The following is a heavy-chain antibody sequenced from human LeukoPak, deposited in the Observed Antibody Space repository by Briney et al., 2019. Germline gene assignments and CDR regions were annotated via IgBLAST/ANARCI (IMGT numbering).Heavy chain of an antibody. CDR2: ISAYNGNT. Sequence: GASVKVSCKASGYTFTSYGISWVRQAPGQGLEWMGWISAYNGNTNYAQKLQCRVTMTTDTSTSTAYMDLRSLRSDDTAVYYCARATITIRVGVNHWFDPWGQGTLVTVSS. CDR1: GYTFTSYG. CDR3: ARATITIRVGVNHWFDP. D-gene: IGHD3-22*01. V-gene: IGHV1-18*01. J-gene: IGHJ5*02.